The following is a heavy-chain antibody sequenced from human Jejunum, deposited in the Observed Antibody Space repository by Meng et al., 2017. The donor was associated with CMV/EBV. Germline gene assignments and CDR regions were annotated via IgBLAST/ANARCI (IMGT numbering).Heavy chain of an antibody. V-gene: IGHV3-33*01. CDR1: RFSFSTYG. Sequence: SCAASRFSFSTYGMHWVRQAPGKGLGWVAVIWSDGSNTYYSDSVKGRFTISRDNSKNTLYLQMSSLRAEDTAVYYCARGGGRYEYWGQGTLVTVSS. CDR2: IWSDGSNT. D-gene: IGHD6-19*01. CDR3: ARGGGRYEY. J-gene: IGHJ4*02.